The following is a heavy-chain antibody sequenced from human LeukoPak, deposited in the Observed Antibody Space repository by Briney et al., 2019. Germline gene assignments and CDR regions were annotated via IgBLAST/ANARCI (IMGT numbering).Heavy chain of an antibody. Sequence: QPGASLGLSWAASGFTFSSYAMSWVRQAPGKGLEWVSAISGSGGSTYYADSVKGRFTISRDNSKNTLYLQMNSLRAEDTAVYYCAKDWEGITGTTGPYYFDYWGQGTLVTVSS. CDR2: ISGSGGST. D-gene: IGHD1-7*01. J-gene: IGHJ4*02. CDR3: AKDWEGITGTTGPYYFDY. V-gene: IGHV3-23*01. CDR1: GFTFSSYA.